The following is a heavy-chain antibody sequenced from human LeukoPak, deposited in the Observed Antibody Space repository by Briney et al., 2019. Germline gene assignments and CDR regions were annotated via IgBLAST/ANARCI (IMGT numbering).Heavy chain of an antibody. CDR3: ARTHSSSWYGLDY. J-gene: IGHJ4*02. V-gene: IGHV4-59*11. Sequence: PSETLSLTCIVSGGSISSHYWSWIRQSPGKGLEWIGYIYYSGSTNYNPSLESRVSISLGTSKNQLSLKLSSVTAADTAVYYCARTHSSSWYGLDYWGQGTLVTVSS. CDR2: IYYSGST. CDR1: GGSISSHY. D-gene: IGHD6-13*01.